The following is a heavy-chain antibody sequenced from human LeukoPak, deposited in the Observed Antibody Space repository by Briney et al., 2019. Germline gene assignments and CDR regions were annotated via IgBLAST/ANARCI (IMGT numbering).Heavy chain of an antibody. CDR1: GFTFSNYW. Sequence: GGSLRLSCAASGFTFSNYWMMWVRQAAGKGLEWVANIKQDGGQKNYVDSVKGRFTISRDNAKNSVYLQMNSLRAEDTAVYYCARDQRWFDYWGQGTLVTVSS. CDR3: ARDQRWFDY. CDR2: IKQDGGQK. D-gene: IGHD2-15*01. V-gene: IGHV3-7*05. J-gene: IGHJ4*02.